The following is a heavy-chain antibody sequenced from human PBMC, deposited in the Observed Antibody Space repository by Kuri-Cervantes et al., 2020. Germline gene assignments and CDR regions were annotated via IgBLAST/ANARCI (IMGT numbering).Heavy chain of an antibody. D-gene: IGHD3-10*01. J-gene: IGHJ6*02. CDR2: IKQDGSEK. Sequence: GGSMRLSCAASGFTLSNYWKTWVRQAPGKGLEWVANIKQDGSEKYYVYSVKGRFTISRDNAKNSLYLQMNSLRAEDTAVYYCARDLPAGVGELLSRYYYYCMDVWGQGTTVTVSS. V-gene: IGHV3-7*01. CDR3: ARDLPAGVGELLSRYYYYCMDV. CDR1: GFTLSNYW.